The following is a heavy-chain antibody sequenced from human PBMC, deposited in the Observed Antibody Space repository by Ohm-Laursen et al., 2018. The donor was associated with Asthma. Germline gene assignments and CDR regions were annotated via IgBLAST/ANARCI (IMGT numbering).Heavy chain of an antibody. V-gene: IGHV1-58*01. Sequence: SVKVSCKASGFTFTSSAVQWVRQARGQRLEWIGWIVVGSGNTNYAQKFQERVTITRDMSTSTAYMELSSLRSEDTAVCYCARDIVVVPAPTDYYYYYGMDVWGQGTTVTVSS. CDR1: GFTFTSSA. CDR2: IVVGSGNT. CDR3: ARDIVVVPAPTDYYYYYGMDV. D-gene: IGHD2-2*01. J-gene: IGHJ6*02.